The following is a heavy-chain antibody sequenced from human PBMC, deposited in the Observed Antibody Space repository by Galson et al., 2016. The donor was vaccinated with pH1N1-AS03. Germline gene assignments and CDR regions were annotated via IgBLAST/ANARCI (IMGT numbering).Heavy chain of an antibody. CDR2: ISSSGDTI. Sequence: SLRLSCAGSGFVFGDYSMNWVRQPPGKGLEWVAYISSSGDTIKYGDSVKGRFTISRDNAKNSLYLQMNSLRAEDTAVYYCARGNYYDVDLKEYYFDYWGQGTLVTVSS. CDR1: GFVFGDYS. CDR3: ARGNYYDVDLKEYYFDY. D-gene: IGHD3-22*01. V-gene: IGHV3-48*04. J-gene: IGHJ4*02.